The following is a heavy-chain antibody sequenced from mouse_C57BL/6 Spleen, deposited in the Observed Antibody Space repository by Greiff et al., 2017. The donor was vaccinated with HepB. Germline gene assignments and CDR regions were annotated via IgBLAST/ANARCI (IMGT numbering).Heavy chain of an antibody. J-gene: IGHJ2*01. V-gene: IGHV5-4*01. D-gene: IGHD3-2*02. CDR2: ISDGGSYT. Sequence: EVQVVESGGGLVKPGGSLKLSCAASGFTFSSYAMSWVRQTPEKRLEWVATISDGGSYTYYPDNVKGRFTISRDNAKNNLYLQMSHLKSEDTAMYYCARDPSDSSGYIFDYWGQGTTLTVSS. CDR3: ARDPSDSSGYIFDY. CDR1: GFTFSSYA.